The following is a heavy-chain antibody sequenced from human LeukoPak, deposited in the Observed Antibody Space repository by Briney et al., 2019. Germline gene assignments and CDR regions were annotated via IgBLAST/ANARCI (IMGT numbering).Heavy chain of an antibody. Sequence: GGSLRLSCTASGFTFGDYAMSWFRQAPGKGLEWVGFIRSKAYGGTTEYAASVKGRFTISRDDSKSIAYLQMNSLKTEDTAVYYCTRFLLGWFGELWEGNNFDYWGQGTLVTVSS. CDR1: GFTFGDYA. D-gene: IGHD3-10*01. CDR2: IRSKAYGGTT. J-gene: IGHJ4*02. V-gene: IGHV3-49*03. CDR3: TRFLLGWFGELWEGNNFDY.